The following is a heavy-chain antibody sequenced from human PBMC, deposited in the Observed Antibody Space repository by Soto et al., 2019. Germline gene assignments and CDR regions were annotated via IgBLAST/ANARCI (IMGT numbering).Heavy chain of an antibody. D-gene: IGHD5-12*01. CDR2: IIPTLGSA. CDR1: GGGNLRDYR. Sequence: QVQLVQPGAEVKKPGSSVQVSCKATGGGNLRDYRTTWVRQAPGQGLEWEGGIIPTLGSANYAQNFQGRVTITADESTSTVYMELQCLSSEDTAVYYCAIGGGGYIFGAVYWGQGAPVTVSS. J-gene: IGHJ4*02. CDR3: AIGGGGYIFGAVY. V-gene: IGHV1-69*01.